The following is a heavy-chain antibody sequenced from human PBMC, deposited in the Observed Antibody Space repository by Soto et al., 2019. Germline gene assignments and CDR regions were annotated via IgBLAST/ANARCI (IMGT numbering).Heavy chain of an antibody. CDR2: ISGSGGST. V-gene: IGHV3-23*01. J-gene: IGHJ4*02. CDR3: AKDLGGYSGYAFDY. D-gene: IGHD5-12*01. Sequence: EVQLLESGGGLVQPGGSLRLSCAASGFTFSSYAMSWVRQAPGKGLEWVSAISGSGGSTYYADSVKGRFTISRDNSKNTLYRQMNSLRAEDTAVDYCAKDLGGYSGYAFDYWGQGTLVTVSS. CDR1: GFTFSSYA.